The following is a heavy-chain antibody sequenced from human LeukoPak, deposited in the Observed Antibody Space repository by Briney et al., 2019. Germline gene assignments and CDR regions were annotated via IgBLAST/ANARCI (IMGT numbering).Heavy chain of an antibody. D-gene: IGHD3-10*01. J-gene: IGHJ6*02. V-gene: IGHV3-30-3*01. CDR2: ISYDGTSK. Sequence: GRSLRLSCAASGFTFSSYALHWVRQAPGKGLEWVAVISYDGTSKYYADSVKGRFTISRDNSKNTLYLQMNSLRAEDTAVYYCAILAVRGVNFYGMDVWGQGTTVTVSS. CDR3: AILAVRGVNFYGMDV. CDR1: GFTFSSYA.